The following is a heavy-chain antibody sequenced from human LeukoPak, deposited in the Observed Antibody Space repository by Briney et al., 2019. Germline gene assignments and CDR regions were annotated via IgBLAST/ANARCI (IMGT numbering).Heavy chain of an antibody. J-gene: IGHJ5*02. V-gene: IGHV4-30-4*01. D-gene: IGHD4-17*01. CDR1: GGSISSGDYY. CDR3: ARDLRTTVSSWFDP. Sequence: SQTLSLTCTVSGGSISSGDYYWSWIRQPPGKGLEWIGYIYYSGSTYYNPSLKSRVTISVDTSKNQFSLKLSSVTAADTAVYYCARDLRTTVSSWFDPWGQGTLVTVSS. CDR2: IYYSGST.